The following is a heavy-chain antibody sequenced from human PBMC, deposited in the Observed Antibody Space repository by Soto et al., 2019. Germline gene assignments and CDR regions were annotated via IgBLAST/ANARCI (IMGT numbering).Heavy chain of an antibody. Sequence: SETLSLTCAFYGGSFSGYYWSLIRQPPGKGLEWIGEINHSGSTNYNPSLKSRVTISVDTSKNQFSLKLSSVTAADTAVYYCARGVMQDIVVVVAATPWFDPWGQGTLVTVSS. CDR1: GGSFSGYY. D-gene: IGHD2-15*01. CDR2: INHSGST. J-gene: IGHJ5*02. V-gene: IGHV4-34*01. CDR3: ARGVMQDIVVVVAATPWFDP.